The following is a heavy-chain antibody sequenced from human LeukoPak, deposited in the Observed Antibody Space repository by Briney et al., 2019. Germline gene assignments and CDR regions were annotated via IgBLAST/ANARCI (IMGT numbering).Heavy chain of an antibody. CDR1: GVSISSGGYY. J-gene: IGHJ3*02. CDR3: ARADVDSFNAFDI. Sequence: PSETLSLTCTVSGVSISSGGYYWSCIRQHPGKGLEWIGYIYYSGSTYYNPSLKRRVTISVDTSKNQFSLKLSAVTAADTAVYYCARADVDSFNAFDIWGQGTMVTVSS. CDR2: IYYSGST. D-gene: IGHD2-15*01. V-gene: IGHV4-31*03.